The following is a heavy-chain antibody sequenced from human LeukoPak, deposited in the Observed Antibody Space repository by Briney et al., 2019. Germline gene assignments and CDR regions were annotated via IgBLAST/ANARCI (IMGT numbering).Heavy chain of an antibody. CDR2: ISYDGSNK. CDR1: GFTFSSHA. Sequence: GGSLKLSCAASGFTFSSHAMHWVRQAPGKGLEWVAVISYDGSNKYYADSVKGRFTISRDNSKNTLYLQMNSLRAEDTAVYYCARFRGGSSYYYYYGMDVWGQGTTVTVSS. V-gene: IGHV3-30-3*01. D-gene: IGHD6-13*01. J-gene: IGHJ6*02. CDR3: ARFRGGSSYYYYYGMDV.